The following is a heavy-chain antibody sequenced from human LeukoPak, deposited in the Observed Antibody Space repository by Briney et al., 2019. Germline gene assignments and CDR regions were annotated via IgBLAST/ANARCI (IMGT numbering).Heavy chain of an antibody. V-gene: IGHV4-38-2*02. Sequence: SETLSLTWAVSGYSISSGYYWGWIRQPPGKGLEWIGSIYHSGSTYYNPSLKGRVTISVDTSKNQFSLKLSSVTAADTAVYYCAREGPYDFWSGFRYYYYMDVWGKGTTVTVSS. J-gene: IGHJ6*03. CDR3: AREGPYDFWSGFRYYYYMDV. D-gene: IGHD3-3*01. CDR1: GYSISSGYY. CDR2: IYHSGST.